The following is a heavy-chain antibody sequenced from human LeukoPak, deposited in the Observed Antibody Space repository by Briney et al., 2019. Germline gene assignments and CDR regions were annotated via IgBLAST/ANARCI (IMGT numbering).Heavy chain of an antibody. D-gene: IGHD2-15*01. CDR3: ASGCSGGSCYWNWFDP. Sequence: PSETLSLTCAVSGGSISSSNWWSWVRQPPGKGLEWIGEIYHSGSTNYNPSLKSRVTISVDKSKNQFSLKLSSVTAADTAVYYCASGCSGGSCYWNWFDPWGQGTLVTVSS. CDR1: GGSISSSNW. CDR2: IYHSGST. J-gene: IGHJ5*02. V-gene: IGHV4-4*02.